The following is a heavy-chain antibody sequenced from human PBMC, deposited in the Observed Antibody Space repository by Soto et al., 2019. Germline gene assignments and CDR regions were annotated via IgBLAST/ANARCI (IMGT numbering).Heavy chain of an antibody. Sequence: ASVKVSCKASGYTFTSYYMHWVRQAPGQGLEWMGIINPSGGSTSYAQQFQGRVTMTRDTSTSTVYMDLGSLRSEDTAVYYWERDRGSSGSYGMDVWGQGTTVTVSS. D-gene: IGHD6-19*01. V-gene: IGHV1-46*01. CDR3: ERDRGSSGSYGMDV. J-gene: IGHJ6*02. CDR1: GYTFTSYY. CDR2: INPSGGST.